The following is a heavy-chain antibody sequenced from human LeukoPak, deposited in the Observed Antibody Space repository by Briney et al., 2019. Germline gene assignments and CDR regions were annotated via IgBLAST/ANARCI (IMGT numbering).Heavy chain of an antibody. Sequence: PSETLSLTCTVSGGSITNYYWTWIRQPPGKGLEWIGYIHYSGSTNYNPSLKSRVAISVDTSKNQFSLKLSSVTAADTAVYYCARASVTYYYYYYMDVWGKGTTVTVSS. D-gene: IGHD4-11*01. V-gene: IGHV4-59*01. J-gene: IGHJ6*03. CDR3: ARASVTYYYYYYMDV. CDR2: IHYSGST. CDR1: GGSITNYY.